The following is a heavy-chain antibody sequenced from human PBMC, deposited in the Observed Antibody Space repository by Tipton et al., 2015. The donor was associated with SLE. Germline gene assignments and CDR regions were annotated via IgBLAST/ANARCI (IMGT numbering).Heavy chain of an antibody. J-gene: IGHJ4*02. Sequence: TLSLTCTVSGDSISNSNYFWGWIRQPPGKGPEWVATIYYTGSTYYNPSLRSRVTISIDTSKNQFSLKLSSVTTADTAMYYCARGVGADYWGQGTLVTVSS. CDR1: GDSISNSNYF. CDR3: ARGVGADY. D-gene: IGHD1-26*01. CDR2: IYYTGST. V-gene: IGHV4-39*07.